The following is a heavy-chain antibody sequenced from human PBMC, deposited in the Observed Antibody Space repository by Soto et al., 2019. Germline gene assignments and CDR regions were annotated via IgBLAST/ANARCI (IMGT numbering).Heavy chain of an antibody. D-gene: IGHD5-18*01. V-gene: IGHV3-48*02. CDR1: GFTFSSYS. CDR3: ARDLDGYSYGYVY. Sequence: GGSLRLSCAASGFTFSSYSMNWVRQAPGKGLEWVSYISSSSSTIYYADSVKGRFTISRDNAKNSLYLQMNSLRDEDKDLYYCARDLDGYSYGYVYWGQGTLVTVSS. J-gene: IGHJ4*02. CDR2: ISSSSSTI.